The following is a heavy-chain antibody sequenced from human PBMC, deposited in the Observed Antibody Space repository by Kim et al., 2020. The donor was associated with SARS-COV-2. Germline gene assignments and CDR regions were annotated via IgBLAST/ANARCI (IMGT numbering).Heavy chain of an antibody. J-gene: IGHJ5*02. V-gene: IGHV4-59*09. D-gene: IGHD3-3*01. Sequence: LKSRVTISVDTSKNQFSLKLSSVTAADTAVYYRARGSSLTIFGVVGWFDPWGQGTLVTVSS. CDR3: ARGSSLTIFGVVGWFDP.